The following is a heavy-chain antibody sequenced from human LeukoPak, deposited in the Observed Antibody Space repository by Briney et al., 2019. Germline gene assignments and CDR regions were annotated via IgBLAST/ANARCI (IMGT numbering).Heavy chain of an antibody. D-gene: IGHD2-2*01. CDR1: GGSISSSSYY. CDR2: IYYSGST. Sequence: SETLSLTCTVSGGSISSSSYYWGWIRQPPGKGLEWIGSIYYSGSTYYNPSLKSRVTISVDTSKNQFSLKLSSVTAADTAVYYCASLLGYCSSTSCLTQNDAFDIWGQGTTVTVSS. V-gene: IGHV4-39*01. CDR3: ASLLGYCSSTSCLTQNDAFDI. J-gene: IGHJ3*02.